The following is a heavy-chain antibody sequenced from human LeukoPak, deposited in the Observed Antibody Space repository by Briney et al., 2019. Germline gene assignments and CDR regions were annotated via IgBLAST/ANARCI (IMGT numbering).Heavy chain of an antibody. V-gene: IGHV1-8*01. Sequence: GASVKVSCKASGGTFSSYGINWVRRATGQGLEWMGWMNPNSGNTGYAQKFQGRVTITRDTSISTAYMELSSLRSEDTAVYYCARGGGYCSSTSCHQSDYWGQGTLVTVSS. J-gene: IGHJ4*02. CDR3: ARGGGYCSSTSCHQSDY. CDR1: GGTFSSYG. D-gene: IGHD2-2*01. CDR2: MNPNSGNT.